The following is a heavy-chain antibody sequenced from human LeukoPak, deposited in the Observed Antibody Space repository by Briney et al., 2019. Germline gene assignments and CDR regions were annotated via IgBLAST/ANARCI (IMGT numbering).Heavy chain of an antibody. V-gene: IGHV1-46*01. CDR2: TNPSGGST. Sequence: ASVKVSCKASGYTFTSYYMHWVRRAPGQGLEWMGITNPSGGSTSYAQKFQGRVTMTRDTSTSTVYMELSSLRSEDTAVYYCARDGRIAVAGFGYWGQGTLVTVPS. J-gene: IGHJ4*02. CDR1: GYTFTSYY. CDR3: ARDGRIAVAGFGY. D-gene: IGHD6-19*01.